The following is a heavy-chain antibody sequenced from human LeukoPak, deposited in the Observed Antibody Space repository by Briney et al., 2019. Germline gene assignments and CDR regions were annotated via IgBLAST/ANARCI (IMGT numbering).Heavy chain of an antibody. D-gene: IGHD3-9*01. Sequence: GGSLRLSCAASGFTFSNAWMSWVRQAPGKGLEWVGRIKSKTDGGTTDYAAPVKGRFTISRDDSKNTLYLQMNSLKTEDTAVYYCITDLPLYDILTGYYSPYYFDYWGQGTLVTVSS. V-gene: IGHV3-15*01. CDR1: GFTFSNAW. J-gene: IGHJ4*02. CDR2: IKSKTDGGTT. CDR3: ITDLPLYDILTGYYSPYYFDY.